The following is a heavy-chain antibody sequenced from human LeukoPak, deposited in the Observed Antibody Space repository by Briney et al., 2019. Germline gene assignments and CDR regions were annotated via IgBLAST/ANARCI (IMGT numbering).Heavy chain of an antibody. CDR3: LIVVVRPYFDY. J-gene: IGHJ4*02. CDR1: GCTFTGYY. Sequence: ASVKVSCKASGCTFTGYYMHWVRQAPGQGLEWMGRINPNSGGTNYAQKFQGRVTMTRDMSISTAYMELSRLRSDDTAVYYCLIVVVRPYFDYWGQGTLVTVSS. D-gene: IGHD3-22*01. V-gene: IGHV1-2*06. CDR2: INPNSGGT.